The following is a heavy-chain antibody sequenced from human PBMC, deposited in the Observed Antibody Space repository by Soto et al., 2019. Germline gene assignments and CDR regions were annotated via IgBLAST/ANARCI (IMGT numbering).Heavy chain of an antibody. CDR1: GLTFTISA. D-gene: IGHD2-21*02. J-gene: IGHJ4*02. CDR3: AAGAYFGGDCYSGSY. V-gene: IGHV1-58*01. Sequence: TSVKVPCKASGLTFTISAVQWVRHYREQRLEWIGWIVVGSGNTNYAQKFQERVTITRDMSTSTAYMELSSLRSEDTAVYYCAAGAYFGGDCYSGSYWGKGTLVTVSP. CDR2: IVVGSGNT.